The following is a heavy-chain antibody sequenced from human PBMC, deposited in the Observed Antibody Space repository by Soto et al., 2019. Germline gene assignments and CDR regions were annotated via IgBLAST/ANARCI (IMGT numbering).Heavy chain of an antibody. Sequence: GGSLRLSCAASGFTFSSYSMNWVRQAPGKGLDFVSYIIISSSTIYYADSVKGRFTISRDNAKNSLYLQMNSLRAEDTAVYYCAREGGGDYGNKYMDVWGKGTTVTVSS. D-gene: IGHD4-17*01. V-gene: IGHV3-48*01. CDR3: AREGGGDYGNKYMDV. CDR1: GFTFSSYS. J-gene: IGHJ6*03. CDR2: IIISSSTI.